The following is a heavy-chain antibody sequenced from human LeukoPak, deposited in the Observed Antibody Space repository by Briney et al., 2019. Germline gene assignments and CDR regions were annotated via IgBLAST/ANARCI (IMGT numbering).Heavy chain of an antibody. CDR3: AREMCGGDCYIDY. CDR2: IYYSGST. V-gene: IGHV4-59*12. J-gene: IGHJ4*02. CDR1: GGSISSYY. D-gene: IGHD2-21*02. Sequence: PSETLSLTCTVSGGSISSYYWSWIRQPPGKGLEWIGYIYYSGSTNYNPSLKSRVTISVDTSKNQFSLKLSSVTAADTAVYYCAREMCGGDCYIDYWGQGTLVTVSS.